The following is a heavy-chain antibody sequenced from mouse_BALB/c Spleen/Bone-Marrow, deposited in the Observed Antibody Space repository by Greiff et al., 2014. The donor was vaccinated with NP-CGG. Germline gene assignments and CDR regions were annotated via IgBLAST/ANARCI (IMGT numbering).Heavy chain of an antibody. D-gene: IGHD2-14*01. CDR3: ARMDRSSYAMDY. V-gene: IGHV2-2*02. CDR1: GFSLTSYG. CDR2: IWSGGST. J-gene: IGHJ4*01. Sequence: QVQLKDSGPGLVQPSQSLSITCTVSGFSLTSYGVHWVRRSPGKGLEWLGVIWSGGSTDYNAAFKSRLSISKDNSKSQVFFKMNSLQPNDTAIYYCARMDRSSYAMDYWGQGTSVTVSS.